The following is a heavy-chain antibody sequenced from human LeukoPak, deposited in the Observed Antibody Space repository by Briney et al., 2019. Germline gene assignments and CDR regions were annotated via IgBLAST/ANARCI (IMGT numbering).Heavy chain of an antibody. CDR1: GFTFSSYT. V-gene: IGHV3-23*01. Sequence: GGSLRLSCAASGFTFSSYTMSWVRQAPGKGLTWVSSISGSGASTYYADSVKGRFTISRDNSKNTLYLQLNSLRADDTAVYYCASDYFLDYWGQGTLVTVSS. CDR2: ISGSGAST. CDR3: ASDYFLDY. D-gene: IGHD6-25*01. J-gene: IGHJ4*02.